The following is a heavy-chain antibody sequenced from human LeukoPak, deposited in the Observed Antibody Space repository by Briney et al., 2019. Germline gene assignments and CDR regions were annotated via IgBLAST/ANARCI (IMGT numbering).Heavy chain of an antibody. Sequence: GGSLRLSCAASGFTLSNYWMGWVRRAPGKGLEWVANINQDGSEKHYVDFLKGRFTISRDNSKNTLYLQMNSLRAEDTAVYYCAKSGLNRFDYWGQGTLVTVSS. CDR2: INQDGSEK. CDR1: GFTLSNYW. D-gene: IGHD2-15*01. CDR3: AKSGLNRFDY. V-gene: IGHV3-7*03. J-gene: IGHJ4*02.